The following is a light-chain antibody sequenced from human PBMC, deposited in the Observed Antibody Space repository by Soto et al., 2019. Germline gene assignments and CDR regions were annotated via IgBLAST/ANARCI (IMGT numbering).Light chain of an antibody. CDR2: GAS. CDR3: QQYYSYSWT. CDR1: ESVSSH. J-gene: IGKJ1*01. Sequence: RVMTQSPATLSVSPGERATLSCRASESVSSHLAWYQQKPGLAPRLLIYGASTRATGVPARFIGSGSGTEFTLTISSLQSEDFAIYYCQQYYSYSWTFGQGTKVDIK. V-gene: IGKV3-15*01.